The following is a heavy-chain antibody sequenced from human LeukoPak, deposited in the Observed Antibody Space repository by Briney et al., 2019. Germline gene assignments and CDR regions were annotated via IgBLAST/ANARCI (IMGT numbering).Heavy chain of an antibody. CDR1: GFSLSTSGMC. CDR3: ARSLPAAINYYYYYYMDV. D-gene: IGHD2-2*01. J-gene: IGHJ6*03. CDR2: IDWDDDK. Sequence: SGPALVKPTQTLTLTCTFSGFSLSTSGMCVSWIRQPPGKALEWLARIDWDDDKYYSTSLKTRLTISKDTSKNQVVLTMTNTDPVDTATYYCARSLPAAINYYYYYYMDVWGKGTTVTVSS. V-gene: IGHV2-70*11.